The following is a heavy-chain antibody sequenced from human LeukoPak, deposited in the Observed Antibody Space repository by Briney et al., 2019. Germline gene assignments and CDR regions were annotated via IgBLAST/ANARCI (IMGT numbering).Heavy chain of an antibody. CDR1: GGSISSGDYY. CDR2: IYHSGTT. V-gene: IGHV4-31*03. J-gene: IGHJ4*02. Sequence: SQTLSLTCTVSGGSISSGDYYWSWIRQHPGKGLEWIGYIYHSGTTSYNPSLKSRIIISIDTSKSQFSLKVTSVTAADTAVYFCARYYYGSGSRRQEFDYWGQGILVAVSS. CDR3: ARYYYGSGSRRQEFDY. D-gene: IGHD3-10*01.